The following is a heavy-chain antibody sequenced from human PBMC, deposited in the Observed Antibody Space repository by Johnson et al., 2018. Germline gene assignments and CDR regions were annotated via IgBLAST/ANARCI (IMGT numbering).Heavy chain of an antibody. CDR1: RFSFRNYG. Sequence: QVQLQESGGDVVQPGRSLRVSCAASRFSFRNYGMHWVRQAPGEGLEWVAVISYNGSNKKYADSVKGRFTISRDNSKNTRYLQMNSLRAEETAVYYCLVGAFDIWGQGTMVTVSS. D-gene: IGHD2-15*01. J-gene: IGHJ3*02. CDR3: LVGAFDI. V-gene: IGHV3-30*03. CDR2: ISYNGSNK.